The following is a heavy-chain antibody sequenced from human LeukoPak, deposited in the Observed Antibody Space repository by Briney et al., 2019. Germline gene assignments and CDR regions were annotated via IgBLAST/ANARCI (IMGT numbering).Heavy chain of an antibody. J-gene: IGHJ4*02. D-gene: IGHD2-15*01. V-gene: IGHV3-23*01. CDR2: ISGSGGST. CDR1: GFTFSSYA. CDR3: AKDLQDIVVVVAANGFDY. Sequence: GGSLRLSCAASGFTFSSYAMSWVRQAPGKGLEWVSAISGSGGSTYYADSVKGRFTISRDNSKNTLYLQMNSLRAEDTAVYYCAKDLQDIVVVVAANGFDYWGQGTLVTVSS.